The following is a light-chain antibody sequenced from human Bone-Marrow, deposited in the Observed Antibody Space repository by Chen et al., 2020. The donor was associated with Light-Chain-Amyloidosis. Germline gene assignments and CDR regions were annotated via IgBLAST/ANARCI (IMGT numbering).Light chain of an antibody. CDR1: SSDVGGDNH. CDR3: SSYAITNTLV. J-gene: IGLJ1*01. CDR2: EVT. Sequence: QSALTQPASVSGSPGQSITISCTGTSSDVGGDNHVSWYQQHPDKAPKLMIYEVTTRPSWVPERLSGSKSDNAASLTSSGLQPEDEADYFCSSYAITNTLVVGSGTRVTVL. V-gene: IGLV2-14*01.